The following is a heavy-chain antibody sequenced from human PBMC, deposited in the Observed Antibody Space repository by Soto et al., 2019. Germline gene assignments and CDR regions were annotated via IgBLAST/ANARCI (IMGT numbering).Heavy chain of an antibody. CDR3: AGSHSGSYYPVRHYYYYYGMDV. Sequence: PSETLSLTFALYGGSFSGYYWSRIRQPPGKGLEWIGEINHSGSTNYNPSLKSRVTISVDTSKNQFSLKLSSVTAADTAVYYCAGSHSGSYYPVRHYYYYYGMDVWGQGTTVT. CDR1: GGSFSGYY. D-gene: IGHD1-26*01. J-gene: IGHJ6*02. CDR2: INHSGST. V-gene: IGHV4-34*01.